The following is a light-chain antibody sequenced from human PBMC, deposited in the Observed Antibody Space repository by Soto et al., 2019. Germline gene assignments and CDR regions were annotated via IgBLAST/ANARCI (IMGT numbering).Light chain of an antibody. Sequence: EIVLTQSPATLSLSPGERATLSCRASQSVSSYLAWYQQKPGQAPRLLIYDASNRATGIPARFSGSGSGTNFPLPISSLGPEDFAVYYWQQGSNWPKPTSGGGTKVDIK. V-gene: IGKV3-11*01. CDR3: QQGSNWPKPT. CDR2: DAS. J-gene: IGKJ4*01. CDR1: QSVSSY.